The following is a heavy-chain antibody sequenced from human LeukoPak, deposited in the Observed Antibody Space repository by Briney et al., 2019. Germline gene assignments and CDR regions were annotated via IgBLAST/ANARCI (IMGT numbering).Heavy chain of an antibody. J-gene: IGHJ6*03. CDR3: ATRGQSGHHYYYMDV. D-gene: IGHD3-16*01. V-gene: IGHV4-34*01. CDR1: GGSFSGYY. CDR2: INHSGST. Sequence: SETLSLTCAVYGGSFSGYYWSWIRQPPGKGLEWIGEINHSGSTNCNPSLKSRVTISVDTSKNQFSLKLSSVTAADTAVYYCATRGQSGHHYYYMDVWGKGTTVTVSS.